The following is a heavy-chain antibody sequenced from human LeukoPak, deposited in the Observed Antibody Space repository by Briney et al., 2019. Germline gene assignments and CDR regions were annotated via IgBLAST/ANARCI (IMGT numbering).Heavy chain of an antibody. Sequence: ASVKVSCKASGYTFTSYYMHWVRQAPGQGLEWMGIINPSGGSTSYAQKFQGRVTVTRDTSISTAYMELSRLRSDDTAVYYCARRSSSWSTLFDYWGQGTLVTVSS. V-gene: IGHV1-46*01. D-gene: IGHD6-13*01. CDR2: INPSGGST. J-gene: IGHJ4*02. CDR3: ARRSSSWSTLFDY. CDR1: GYTFTSYY.